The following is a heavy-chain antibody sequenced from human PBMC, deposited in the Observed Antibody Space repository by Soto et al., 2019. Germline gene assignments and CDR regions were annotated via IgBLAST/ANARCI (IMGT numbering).Heavy chain of an antibody. CDR2: ISSSSSYI. CDR3: ARSLRKSTPHCYYLDV. V-gene: IGHV3-21*01. Sequence: EVQLVESGGGLVKPGGSLRLSCAASGFTFSSYSMNWVRQAPGKGLEWVSSISSSSSYIYYADSVKGRFTISRDNAKKSLYVQMNSVRAEDTAVYYGARSLRKSTPHCYYLDVGGKGTTVTVSS. J-gene: IGHJ6*03. CDR1: GFTFSSYS.